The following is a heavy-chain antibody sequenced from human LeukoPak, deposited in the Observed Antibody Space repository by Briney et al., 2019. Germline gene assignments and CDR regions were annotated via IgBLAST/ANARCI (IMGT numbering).Heavy chain of an antibody. CDR3: TRRPYCSGGSCYGTGAWFDP. D-gene: IGHD2-15*01. CDR2: IYYSGST. J-gene: IGHJ5*02. CDR1: GGSISSSSYY. V-gene: IGHV4-39*07. Sequence: SETLSLTCTVSGGSISSSSYYWGWIRQPPGKGLEWIGSIYYSGSTYYNPSLKSRVTISVDTSKNQFSLKLSSVTAADTAVYYCTRRPYCSGGSCYGTGAWFDPWGQGTLVTVSS.